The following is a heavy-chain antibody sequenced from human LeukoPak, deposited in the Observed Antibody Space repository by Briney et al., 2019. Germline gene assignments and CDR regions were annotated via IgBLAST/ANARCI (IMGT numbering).Heavy chain of an antibody. J-gene: IGHJ4*02. Sequence: PGGSLRLSCAASGFTFSSYWMHWVRQAPGKGLVWVSRINSDGSSTSYADSVKGRSTISRDNAKNTLYLQMNSLRAEDTAVYYCARDQIKGSGWYYYWGQGTLVTVSS. CDR2: INSDGSST. CDR1: GFTFSSYW. V-gene: IGHV3-74*01. CDR3: ARDQIKGSGWYYY. D-gene: IGHD6-19*01.